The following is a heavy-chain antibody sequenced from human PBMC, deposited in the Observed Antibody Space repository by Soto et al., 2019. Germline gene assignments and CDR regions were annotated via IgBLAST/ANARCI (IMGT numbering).Heavy chain of an antibody. D-gene: IGHD5-18*01. CDR3: ARPRIPGGYGCGYYDY. CDR1: GYSFSSYW. V-gene: IGHV5-51*01. CDR2: IYPGDSHT. J-gene: IGHJ4*02. Sequence: PGESLKISCKGSGYSFSSYWIGWVRHMPGKGLEWMGIIYPGDSHTRYSPSFQGQVTISADKSISTAYLQWSSLKASDTAMYYCARPRIPGGYGCGYYDYWGQGTLVTVSS.